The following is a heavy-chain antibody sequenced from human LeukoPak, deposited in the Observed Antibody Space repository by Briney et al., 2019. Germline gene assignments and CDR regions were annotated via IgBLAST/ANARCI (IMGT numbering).Heavy chain of an antibody. J-gene: IGHJ3*02. V-gene: IGHV1-69*13. D-gene: IGHD2-2*01. CDR1: GGTFSSYA. CDR3: ARDRCSSTSCYPPDAFDI. Sequence: SVKVSCKASGGTFSSYAIGWVRQAPGQGLEWMGGIIPIFGTANYAQKFQGRVTITADESTSTAYMELSSLRSEDTAVYYCARDRCSSTSCYPPDAFDIWGQGTMVTVSS. CDR2: IIPIFGTA.